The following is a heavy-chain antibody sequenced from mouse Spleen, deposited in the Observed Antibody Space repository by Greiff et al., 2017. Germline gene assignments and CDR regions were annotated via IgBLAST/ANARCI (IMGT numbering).Heavy chain of an antibody. CDR1: GYTFTDYE. J-gene: IGHJ1*01. CDR3: TRGNYGSSNWYFDV. D-gene: IGHD1-1*01. V-gene: IGHV1-15*01. Sequence: VQLQESGAELVRPGASVTLSCKASGYTFTDYEMHWVKQTPVHGLEWIGAIDPETGGTAYNQKFKGKAILTADKSSSTAYMELRSLTSEDSAVYYCTRGNYGSSNWYFDVWGAGTTVTVSS. CDR2: IDPETGGT.